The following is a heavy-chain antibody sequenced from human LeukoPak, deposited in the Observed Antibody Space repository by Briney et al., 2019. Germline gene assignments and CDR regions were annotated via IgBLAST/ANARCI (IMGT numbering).Heavy chain of an antibody. CDR3: AKGLSSGDYGLHY. J-gene: IGHJ4*02. CDR2: ISGTGGST. D-gene: IGHD4-17*01. Sequence: GGSLRLSCAASGFTFSSYAMNWVRRAPGKGLEWVSTISGTGGSTYYADSVKGRFTISRDTSKNTLYLQMNSLRAEDTAVYYCAKGLSSGDYGLHYWGQGTLVTVSS. CDR1: GFTFSSYA. V-gene: IGHV3-23*01.